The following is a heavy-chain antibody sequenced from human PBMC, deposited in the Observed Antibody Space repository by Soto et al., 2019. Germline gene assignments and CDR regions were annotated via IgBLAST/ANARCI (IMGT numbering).Heavy chain of an antibody. Sequence: GASVKVSCEASGYTFTGYYMHWVRQAPGQGLEWMGWINPNSGGTNYAQKFQGWVTMTRDTSISTAYMELSRLRSDDTAVYYCARADHCGGDCYSFDYWGQGTQVTVSS. CDR2: INPNSGGT. D-gene: IGHD2-21*02. J-gene: IGHJ4*02. CDR1: GYTFTGYY. V-gene: IGHV1-2*04. CDR3: ARADHCGGDCYSFDY.